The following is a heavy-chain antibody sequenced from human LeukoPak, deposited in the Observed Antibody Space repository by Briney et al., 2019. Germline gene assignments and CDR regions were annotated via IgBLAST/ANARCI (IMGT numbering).Heavy chain of an antibody. V-gene: IGHV4-4*07. Sequence: SETLSFTCTVSGGSISSYYWSWIRQPAGKGLEWIGRIYTSGSTNYNPSLKSRVTMSVDTSKNQFSLKLSSVTAADTAVYYCARLLHDYGDYLAFDIWGQGTMVTVSS. D-gene: IGHD4-17*01. CDR1: GGSISSYY. CDR3: ARLLHDYGDYLAFDI. J-gene: IGHJ3*02. CDR2: IYTSGST.